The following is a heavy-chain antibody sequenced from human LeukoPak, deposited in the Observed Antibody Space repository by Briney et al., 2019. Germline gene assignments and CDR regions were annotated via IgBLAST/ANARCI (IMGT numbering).Heavy chain of an antibody. J-gene: IGHJ3*02. CDR2: IKQDASEK. V-gene: IGHV3-7*05. Sequence: GGSLRLSCAGSGITLSSYWMSWVRQAPGKGLEWVANIKQDASEKYFVDSLRGRFTISRDKAKNSLCLQMNSLRADDTAVYYCVRDQGAFDMWGHGTMVTVSS. CDR1: GITLSSYW. CDR3: VRDQGAFDM.